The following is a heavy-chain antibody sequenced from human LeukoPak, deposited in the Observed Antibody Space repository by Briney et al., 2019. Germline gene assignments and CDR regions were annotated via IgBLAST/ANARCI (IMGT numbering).Heavy chain of an antibody. V-gene: IGHV1-18*04. D-gene: IGHD4-11*01. Sequence: ASENVSCKTSGFRFTSFGVSWVRQAPGQGLEWMGWISTYIGVTHYAEKFEDRVTMTIDTSTTTAYMELRSLRYDDTAVYYCARDSDYSGNGNGDWFDPWGQGTVVTVSS. CDR2: ISTYIGVT. CDR1: GFRFTSFG. J-gene: IGHJ5*02. CDR3: ARDSDYSGNGNGDWFDP.